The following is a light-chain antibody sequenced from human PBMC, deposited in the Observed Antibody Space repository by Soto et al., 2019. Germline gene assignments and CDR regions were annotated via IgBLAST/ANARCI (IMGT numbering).Light chain of an antibody. J-gene: IGKJ3*01. CDR2: GAS. Sequence: EIVLTQSPGTLSLSPGERATLSCRASQSVSSSYLAWYQQKPGQAPRLLIYGASGRANGIPDRFSGSGSGTDFTLTISRLEPEDFAVYYCQQYGSSPLFTFGPGTKVHIK. CDR3: QQYGSSPLFT. CDR1: QSVSSSY. V-gene: IGKV3-20*01.